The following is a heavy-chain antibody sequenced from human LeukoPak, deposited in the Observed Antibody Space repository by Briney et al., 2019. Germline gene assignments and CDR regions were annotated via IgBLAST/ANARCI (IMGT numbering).Heavy chain of an antibody. Sequence: SVKLSCKASGGTFSSYAISWVRRSPGQGLGWLGGIIPFFGTANYAQKFQGRVTITADESASIAYMELSSLRSEDTAVYYCARDSPVLLWFGESPDAFDTRGQGTMVTVSS. D-gene: IGHD3-10*01. CDR3: ARDSPVLLWFGESPDAFDT. J-gene: IGHJ3*02. CDR2: IIPFFGTA. CDR1: GGTFSSYA. V-gene: IGHV1-69*01.